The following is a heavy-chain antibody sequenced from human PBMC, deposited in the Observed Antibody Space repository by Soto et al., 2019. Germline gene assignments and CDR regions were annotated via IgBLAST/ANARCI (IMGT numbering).Heavy chain of an antibody. CDR2: ISNSGGTT. CDR3: AKGSRGAYYYCMDV. CDR1: GFTFSSSA. J-gene: IGHJ6*03. V-gene: IGHV3-23*01. Sequence: EVQMLESGGGLVQPGGSLRLSCAASGFTFSSSAMNWVRQAPGNGLEWGSRISNSGGTTSYADSVKGRFTISRDNTKNTLYLQMNSLRAEDTAVDYCAKGSRGAYYYCMDVWGKVTTGTVSS.